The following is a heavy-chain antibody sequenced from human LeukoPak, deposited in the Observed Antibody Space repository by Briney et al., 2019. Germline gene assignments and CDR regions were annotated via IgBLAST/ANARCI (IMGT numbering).Heavy chain of an antibody. CDR3: TKWSGFGDD. D-gene: IGHD3-10*01. CDR2: ISGSGDST. J-gene: IGHJ4*02. Sequence: PGESLRLSCAASGFTFSSNSMTWVRQTPGKGLEWVSGISGSGDSTFYADSVKGRFTISRDNSRNTLYLQMSSLRPEDTAVYYCTKWSGFGDDWGQGTLVTVSS. CDR1: GFTFSSNS. V-gene: IGHV3-23*01.